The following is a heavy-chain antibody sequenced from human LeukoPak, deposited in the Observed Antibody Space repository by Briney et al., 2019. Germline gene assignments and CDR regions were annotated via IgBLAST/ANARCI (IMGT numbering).Heavy chain of an antibody. CDR2: ICGAGDNT. CDR3: AKGLTTSCYGAMDV. Sequence: PGGSLRLSCAASGFAFGTYAMTCVRQAPGKGLEWVSVICGAGDNTYYADSVKGRFTISRDDPQSTLYLHMSSLRADDTAVYYCAKGLTTSCYGAMDVWGQGTTVTVSS. J-gene: IGHJ6*02. V-gene: IGHV3-23*01. D-gene: IGHD2-2*01. CDR1: GFAFGTYA.